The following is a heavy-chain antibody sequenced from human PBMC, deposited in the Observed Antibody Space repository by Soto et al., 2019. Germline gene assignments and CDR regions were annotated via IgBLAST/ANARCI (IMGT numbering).Heavy chain of an antibody. Sequence: ASVKVSCKASGYTFTGYYMHWVRQAPGQGLEWMGWINPNSGGTNYAQKFQGWVTMTRDTSISTAHMELSRLRSDDTAVYYCARGGEYCSSTSCPWAFDIWGQGTMVTVSS. CDR1: GYTFTGYY. CDR3: ARGGEYCSSTSCPWAFDI. CDR2: INPNSGGT. V-gene: IGHV1-2*04. J-gene: IGHJ3*02. D-gene: IGHD2-2*01.